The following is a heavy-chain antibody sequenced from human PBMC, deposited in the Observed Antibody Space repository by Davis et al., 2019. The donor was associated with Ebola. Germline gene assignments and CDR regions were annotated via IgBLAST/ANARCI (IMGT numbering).Heavy chain of an antibody. D-gene: IGHD6-19*01. CDR2: IRSKANSYAT. V-gene: IGHV3-73*01. CDR3: TTPGIAVAEDY. Sequence: GGSLRLSCAASGFTFSGSAMHWVRQASGKGLEWVGRIRSKANSYATAYAAPVKGRFTISRDDSKNTAYLQMNSLKTEDTAVYYCTTPGIAVAEDYWGQGTLVTVSS. J-gene: IGHJ4*02. CDR1: GFTFSGSA.